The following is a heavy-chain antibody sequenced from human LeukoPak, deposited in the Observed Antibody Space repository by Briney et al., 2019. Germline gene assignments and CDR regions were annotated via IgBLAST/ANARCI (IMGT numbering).Heavy chain of an antibody. CDR3: AHSGRFWSGFYVDKYFDY. J-gene: IGHJ4*02. D-gene: IGHD3-3*01. CDR2: NYWDDDK. CDR1: GFSLTTSGVG. V-gene: IGHV2-5*02. Sequence: SGPTLVNPTQTLTLTFTFSGFSLTTSGVGVGWFRQSLGKALESLTINYWDDDKRFSPFLKNRASIPKDTSKNQVILRMASVDPVDTGRYFCAHSGRFWSGFYVDKYFDYWGQGTLITVSS.